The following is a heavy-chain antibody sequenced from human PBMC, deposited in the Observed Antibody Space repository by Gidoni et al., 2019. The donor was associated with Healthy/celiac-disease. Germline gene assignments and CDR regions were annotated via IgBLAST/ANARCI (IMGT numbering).Heavy chain of an antibody. Sequence: QVQLVESGGGWVKPGGSLRLSCAASGFTFSDYYMSWLRQAPGEGLEWVSYISSSSSYTNYADSVKGRFTISRDNAKNSLYLQMNSLRAEDTAVYYCARDARDCSSTSCQNYGMDVWGQGTTVTVSS. CDR1: GFTFSDYY. CDR3: ARDARDCSSTSCQNYGMDV. J-gene: IGHJ6*02. D-gene: IGHD2-2*01. V-gene: IGHV3-11*05. CDR2: ISSSSSYT.